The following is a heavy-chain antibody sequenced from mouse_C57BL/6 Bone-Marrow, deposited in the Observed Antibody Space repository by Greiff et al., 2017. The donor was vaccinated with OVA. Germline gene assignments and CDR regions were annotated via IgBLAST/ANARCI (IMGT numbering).Heavy chain of an antibody. CDR3: TTLFDYWGQGTTPSTAYMELRSLTSEDSAVYYCARSLYLCSWFAY. D-gene: IGHD6-1*01. J-gene: IGHJ3*01. V-gene: IGHV14-1*01. CDR1: GFNIKDYY. CDR2: IDPEDGDT. Sequence: EVQLVESGAELVRPGASVKLSCTASGFNIKDYYMHWVKQRPEQGLEWIGRIDPEDGDTEYAPKFQGKATMTADTSSNTAYLQLSSLPSEDTAVYYGTTLFDYWGQGTTPSTAYMELRSLTSEDSAVYYCARSLYLCSWFAYWGQGTLVTVSA.